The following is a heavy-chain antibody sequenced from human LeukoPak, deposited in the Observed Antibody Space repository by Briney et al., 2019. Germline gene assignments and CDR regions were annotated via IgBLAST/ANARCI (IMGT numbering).Heavy chain of an antibody. CDR1: GYTFTSYY. Sequence: ASVKVSCKASGYTFTSYYMHWARQAPGQGLEWMGIINPSGGSTSYARRFQGRVTMTRDTSTSTVYMELSSLRSEDTAVYYCARDGGAYSGSYHYYYGMDVWGQGTTVTVSS. J-gene: IGHJ6*02. V-gene: IGHV1-46*01. CDR2: INPSGGST. CDR3: ARDGGAYSGSYHYYYGMDV. D-gene: IGHD1-26*01.